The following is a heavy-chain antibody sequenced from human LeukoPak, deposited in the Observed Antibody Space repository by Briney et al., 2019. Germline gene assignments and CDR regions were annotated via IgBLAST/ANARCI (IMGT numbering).Heavy chain of an antibody. J-gene: IGHJ4*02. Sequence: GGSLRLSCAASGFTFSSYWMQWVRQAPGKGLVWVSRINSDGSSTSYADSVKGRFTISRDNAKNTLYLQMNSLRAEDTAVYYCARDSPYGTGSYYNNALDYWGQGTLVTVSS. V-gene: IGHV3-74*01. CDR2: INSDGSST. D-gene: IGHD3-10*01. CDR3: ARDSPYGTGSYYNNALDY. CDR1: GFTFSSYW.